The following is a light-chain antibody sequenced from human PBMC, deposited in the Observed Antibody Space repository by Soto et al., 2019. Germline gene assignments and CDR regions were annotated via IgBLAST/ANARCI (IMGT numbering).Light chain of an antibody. Sequence: EAVLTQSPATLSVFPGERATLSCRASQSVATNLAWYQQRPGQAPRLLIYGISTRATDIPARFSGSGSGTEFTLTISSLQSEDFAVYYCQQYNNWPLTFGGGTKVDIK. V-gene: IGKV3-15*01. CDR3: QQYNNWPLT. J-gene: IGKJ4*01. CDR2: GIS. CDR1: QSVATN.